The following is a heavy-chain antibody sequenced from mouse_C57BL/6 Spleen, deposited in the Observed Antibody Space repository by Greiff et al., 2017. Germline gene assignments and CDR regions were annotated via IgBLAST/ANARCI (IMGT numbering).Heavy chain of an antibody. Sequence: QVQLKESGAELVKPGASVKISCKASGYAFSSYWMNWVKQRPGKGLEWIGQIYPGDGDTNYNGKFKGKATLTADKSSSTAYMQLSSLTSEDSAVYFCAPLLLRLVAGFAYWGQGTLVTVSA. D-gene: IGHD1-1*01. CDR2: IYPGDGDT. V-gene: IGHV1-80*01. CDR3: APLLLRLVAGFAY. CDR1: GYAFSSYW. J-gene: IGHJ3*01.